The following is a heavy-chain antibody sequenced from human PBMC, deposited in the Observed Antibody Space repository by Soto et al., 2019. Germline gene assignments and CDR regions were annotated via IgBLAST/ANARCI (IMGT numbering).Heavy chain of an antibody. D-gene: IGHD3-10*01. CDR1: GFTFSSYS. J-gene: IGHJ4*02. Sequence: PVGSLRLSCAASGFTFSSYSMNWVRQAPGKGLEWVSSISSSSSYIYYADSVKGRFTISRDNAKNSLYLQMNSLRAEDTAVYYCARDQWPSAGSGTQPFDYWGQGTLVTVSS. V-gene: IGHV3-21*01. CDR2: ISSSSSYI. CDR3: ARDQWPSAGSGTQPFDY.